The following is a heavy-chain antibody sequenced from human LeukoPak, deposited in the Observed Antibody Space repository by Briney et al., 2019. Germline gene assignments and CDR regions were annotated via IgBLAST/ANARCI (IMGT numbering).Heavy chain of an antibody. D-gene: IGHD3-22*01. CDR2: INNDGSYT. CDR1: GFTLSSYW. CDR3: ARRSGSDTSGYYFDF. J-gene: IGHJ4*02. V-gene: IGHV3-74*01. Sequence: PGGSLRLSCAASGFTLSSYWMHWVRQAPGKGLVWVSLINNDGSYTIYADSVKGRFTISRDNAKNTLYLQINSLRAEDTAVYYCARRSGSDTSGYYFDFWGQGTLVTVSS.